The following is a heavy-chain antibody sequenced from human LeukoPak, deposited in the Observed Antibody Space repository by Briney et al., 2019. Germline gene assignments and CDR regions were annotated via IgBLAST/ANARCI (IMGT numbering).Heavy chain of an antibody. CDR2: IYYSGST. Sequence: SETLSLTCTVSGGSISSSSYYWGWIRQPPGKGLEWIGNIYYSGSTNYNPSLKSRVTISVDTSKNQFSLKLSSVTAADTAVYYCARDPHLRYWGQGTLVTVSS. V-gene: IGHV4-61*01. CDR3: ARDPHLRY. J-gene: IGHJ4*02. D-gene: IGHD3-10*01. CDR1: GGSISSSSYY.